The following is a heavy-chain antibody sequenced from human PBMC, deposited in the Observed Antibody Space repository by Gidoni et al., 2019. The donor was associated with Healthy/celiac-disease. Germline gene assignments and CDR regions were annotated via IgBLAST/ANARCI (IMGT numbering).Heavy chain of an antibody. V-gene: IGHV3-30*18. CDR2: ISYDGSKK. Sequence: HWVRQAPGKGLEWVAVISYDGSKKYYADSVKGRFTISRDNSKNTLYLQMNSLRAEDTAVYYCAKEGLWFGELPLGVSPFHGMDVWGQGTTVTVSS. D-gene: IGHD3-10*01. CDR3: AKEGLWFGELPLGVSPFHGMDV. J-gene: IGHJ6*02.